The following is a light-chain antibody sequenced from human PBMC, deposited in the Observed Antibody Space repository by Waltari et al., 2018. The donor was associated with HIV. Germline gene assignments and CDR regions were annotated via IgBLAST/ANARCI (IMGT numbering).Light chain of an antibody. CDR1: SSNIGAGSD. CDR3: QSYDSSLSGSWV. J-gene: IGLJ3*02. CDR2: GNS. V-gene: IGLV1-40*01. Sequence: QSVLTQPPSVSGAPGPRVTIPCTGSSSNIGAGSDVHRYQQLPGTAPNLLIYGNSNRPSGVPDRFSGSKSGTSASLAITGLQAEDEADYYCQSYDSSLSGSWVFGGGTKLTVL.